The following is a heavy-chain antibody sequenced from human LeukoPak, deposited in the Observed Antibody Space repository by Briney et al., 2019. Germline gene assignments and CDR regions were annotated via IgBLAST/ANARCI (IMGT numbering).Heavy chain of an antibody. CDR2: INTDGTST. V-gene: IGHV3-74*01. CDR1: GFTFSSYW. Sequence: GGSLRLSCVASGFTFSSYWMHWVRHAPGKGLVWVSGINTDGTSTTYADSVKGRFTISRDNAKNTLYLQMNSLRAEDTAVYYCTRRTSVVPFDYWGQGTLVTVSS. D-gene: IGHD2-2*01. J-gene: IGHJ4*02. CDR3: TRRTSVVPFDY.